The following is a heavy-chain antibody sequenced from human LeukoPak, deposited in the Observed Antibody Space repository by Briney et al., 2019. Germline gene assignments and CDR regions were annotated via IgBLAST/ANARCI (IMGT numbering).Heavy chain of an antibody. V-gene: IGHV4-59*01. J-gene: IGHJ4*02. CDR3: AKDLGSSRPRGDC. D-gene: IGHD6-6*01. CDR2: IYNSGTT. Sequence: SETLSLTCTVSGGSISSYYWSWIRQSPGKGLEYIGYIYNSGTTNYNPSLKSRVTISVDTSKNQFSLKLSSVTAADTAVYYCAKDLGSSRPRGDCWGQGTLVTVSS. CDR1: GGSISSYY.